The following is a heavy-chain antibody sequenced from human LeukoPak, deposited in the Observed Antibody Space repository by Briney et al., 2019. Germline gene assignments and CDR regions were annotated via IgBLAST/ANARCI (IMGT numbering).Heavy chain of an antibody. J-gene: IGHJ4*02. D-gene: IGHD2-2*01. V-gene: IGHV5-51*01. CDR2: IFLGDSDT. CDR1: GYSFSSYW. CDR3: ARQGKYQLLVDY. Sequence: GESLKISCRGSGYSFSSYWIGWVRQMPGKGLEWMGIIFLGDSDTRYSPSFQGQVTISDDKSISTAYLQWSSLEASDTAMYYCARQGKYQLLVDYWGQGTLVTVSS.